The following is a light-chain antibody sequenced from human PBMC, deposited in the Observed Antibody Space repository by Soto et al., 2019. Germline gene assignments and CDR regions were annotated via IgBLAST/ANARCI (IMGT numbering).Light chain of an antibody. CDR1: QGISSY. J-gene: IGKJ4*01. V-gene: IGKV1-9*01. CDR2: AAS. Sequence: EIQLTQSPSFLSASVGDRVTITCRASQGISSYLAWYQQKPGKAPKLLIYAASTLQSGVPSRFSGSGSGTEFTLTISSLQPEDFATYYCQQLNSFLFGGGTKVEIK. CDR3: QQLNSFL.